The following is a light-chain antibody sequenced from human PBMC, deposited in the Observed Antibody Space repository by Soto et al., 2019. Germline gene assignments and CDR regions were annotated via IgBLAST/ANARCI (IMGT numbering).Light chain of an antibody. J-gene: IGKJ1*01. V-gene: IGKV1-8*01. CDR2: AAS. Sequence: AIRMTQSPSSFSASTGDRATITCRASQGISSYLAWYQQKPGKAPKLLIYAASSRATGIPDRFSGSGSGTDFTLTISRLEPEDFAVYYCQQYGSSPPITFGQGTKVDIK. CDR3: QQYGSSPPIT. CDR1: QGISSY.